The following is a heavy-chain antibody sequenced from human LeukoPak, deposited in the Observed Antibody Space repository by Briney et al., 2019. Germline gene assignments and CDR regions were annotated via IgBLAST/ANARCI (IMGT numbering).Heavy chain of an antibody. Sequence: PSETLSLTCAVYGGSFSGYYWSWIRQPPGKGLEWIGEINHSGSTNYNPSLKSRVTISVDTSKNQFSLKLSSVTAADPAVYYCASGIWAVANWGQGTLVTVSS. J-gene: IGHJ4*02. V-gene: IGHV4-34*01. CDR3: ASGIWAVAN. CDR2: INHSGST. CDR1: GGSFSGYY. D-gene: IGHD6-19*01.